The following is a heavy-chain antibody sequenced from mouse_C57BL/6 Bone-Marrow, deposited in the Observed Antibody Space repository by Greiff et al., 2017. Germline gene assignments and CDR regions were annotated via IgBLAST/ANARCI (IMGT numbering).Heavy chain of an antibody. Sequence: VQLQQSGAELVMPGASVKLSCKASGYTFTSYWMHWVQQRPGQGLEWIGEIDPSASYTNYNQKFKGKSTLTVDKSSSTAYRQLSSLTSEDSAVYYCAREENVYPYAMDYWGQGTAVTVSS. J-gene: IGHJ4*01. V-gene: IGHV1-69*01. CDR3: AREENVYPYAMDY. CDR1: GYTFTSYW. CDR2: IDPSASYT.